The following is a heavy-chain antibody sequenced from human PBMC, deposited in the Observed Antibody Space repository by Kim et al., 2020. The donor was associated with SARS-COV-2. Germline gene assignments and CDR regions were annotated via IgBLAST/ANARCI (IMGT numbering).Heavy chain of an antibody. V-gene: IGHV4-61*01. CDR3: AREVKYGIGGMDV. J-gene: IGHJ6*02. Sequence: SETLSLTCTVSGGSVSSGSYYWSWIRQPPGKGLEWIGYIFYSGSTNYNPSLKGRVTISVDTSKNQFSLKLSSVTAADTAVYYCAREVKYGIGGMDVWGQGTTVTVSS. CDR2: IFYSGST. CDR1: GGSVSSGSYY. D-gene: IGHD1-1*01.